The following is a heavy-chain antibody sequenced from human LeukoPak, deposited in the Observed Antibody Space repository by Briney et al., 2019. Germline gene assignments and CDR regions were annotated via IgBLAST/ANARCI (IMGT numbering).Heavy chain of an antibody. CDR3: ARSRSGYSYDHAAFEI. CDR1: GDSISTYY. J-gene: IGHJ3*02. CDR2: IDYRGST. V-gene: IGHV4-59*01. D-gene: IGHD5-18*01. Sequence: PSETLSLTCTVSGDSISTYYWSWIRQPPGKGLEWIAYIDYRGSTTYNPSLRSRVTISVDTSRNQFSLKLYSVTAADTAVYYCARSRSGYSYDHAAFEIWGLGTMVTVSS.